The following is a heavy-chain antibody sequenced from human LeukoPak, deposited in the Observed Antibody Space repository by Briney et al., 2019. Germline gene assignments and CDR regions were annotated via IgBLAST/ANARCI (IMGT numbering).Heavy chain of an antibody. Sequence: GGSLRLSCAASGFTFSSYSMNWVRQAPGKGLEWVSSISSSSSYIYYADSVKGRFTISRDNAKNSLYLQMNSPRAEDTAVYYCARAQWGYYYYYMDVWGKGTTVTVSS. CDR3: ARAQWGYYYYYMDV. J-gene: IGHJ6*03. CDR2: ISSSSSYI. CDR1: GFTFSSYS. V-gene: IGHV3-21*01. D-gene: IGHD1-26*01.